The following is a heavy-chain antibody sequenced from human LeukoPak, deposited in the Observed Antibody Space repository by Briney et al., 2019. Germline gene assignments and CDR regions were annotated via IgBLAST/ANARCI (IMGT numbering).Heavy chain of an antibody. V-gene: IGHV3-21*01. J-gene: IGHJ4*02. Sequence: GGSLRLSCAASGFTFSSYSMNWVRQAPGKGLEWVSSISSSSSYIYYAGSVKGRFTISRDNAKNSLYLQMNSLRAEDTAVYYCARGDYYDSSGFNYWGQGTLVTVSS. CDR1: GFTFSSYS. CDR2: ISSSSSYI. CDR3: ARGDYYDSSGFNY. D-gene: IGHD3-22*01.